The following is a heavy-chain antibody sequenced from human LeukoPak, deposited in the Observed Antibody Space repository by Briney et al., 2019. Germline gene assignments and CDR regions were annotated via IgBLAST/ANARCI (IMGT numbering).Heavy chain of an antibody. J-gene: IGHJ4*02. CDR1: GGSISSYD. CDR3: ARSKDILTGYCFDS. CDR2: MYYCGST. V-gene: IGHV4-59*01. Sequence: SETLSLTCTVSGGSISSYDWSWIRQPPGKGLEWFGYMYYCGSTNYNPSLKRRVTISVDTSKNQFSLKLTSVTAADTAVYYCARSKDILTGYCFDSWGQGTLVTVSS. D-gene: IGHD3-9*01.